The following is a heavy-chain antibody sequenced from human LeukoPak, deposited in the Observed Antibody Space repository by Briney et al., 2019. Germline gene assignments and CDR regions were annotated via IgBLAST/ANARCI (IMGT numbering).Heavy chain of an antibody. J-gene: IGHJ5*02. CDR2: IYYSGST. D-gene: IGHD3-10*01. V-gene: IGHV4-59*01. CDR1: GGSISSYY. CDR3: ARLLWFGESNWFDP. Sequence: PSETLSLTCTVSGGSISSYYWSWIRQPPGKGLEWIGYIYYSGSTNYNPSLKSRVTISVDTSKNQFSLELSSVTAADTAVYYCARLLWFGESNWFDPWGQGTLVTVSS.